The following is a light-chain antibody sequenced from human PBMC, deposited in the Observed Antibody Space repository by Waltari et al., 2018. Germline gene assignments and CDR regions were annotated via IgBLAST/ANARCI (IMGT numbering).Light chain of an antibody. CDR2: GAS. V-gene: IGKV3-20*01. CDR3: QQYGSSPPDT. Sequence: EIVLTQSPGTLSLSPGEGATLSCRASQSVNSYLAWYQQKPGQAPRLLIYGASTRATGSPDRFSGSGSGTDFTLTITRLEPEDFAVYYCQQYGSSPPDTFGGGTKVEIE. J-gene: IGKJ4*01. CDR1: QSVNSY.